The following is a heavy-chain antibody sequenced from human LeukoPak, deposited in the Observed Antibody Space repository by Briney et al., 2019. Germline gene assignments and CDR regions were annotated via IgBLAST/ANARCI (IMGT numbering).Heavy chain of an antibody. J-gene: IGHJ4*02. CDR1: GYTFTSYG. V-gene: IGHV1-8*02. D-gene: IGHD6-19*01. CDR2: MNPNSGNT. Sequence: GASVKVSCKASGYTFTSYGISWVRQAPGQGLEWMGWMNPNSGNTGYAQKFQGRVTMTRNTSISTAYMELSSLRSEDTAVYYCARGPGSGWYSEGDYWGQGTLVTVSS. CDR3: ARGPGSGWYSEGDY.